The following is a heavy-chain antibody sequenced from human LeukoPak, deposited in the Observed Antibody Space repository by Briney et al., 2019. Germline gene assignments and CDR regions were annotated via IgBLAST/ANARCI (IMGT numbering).Heavy chain of an antibody. CDR3: ARGLWLSSYYFDY. Sequence: SETLSLTRTVSGGSISSDYWSWIRQPPGRGLEWIGYIYYSGSTTYNPSLKSRVTISVDTSKNQFSLKLSSVTAADTAVYYCARGLWLSSYYFDYWGQGTLVTVSS. V-gene: IGHV4-59*01. CDR1: GGSISSDY. J-gene: IGHJ4*02. D-gene: IGHD3-22*01. CDR2: IYYSGST.